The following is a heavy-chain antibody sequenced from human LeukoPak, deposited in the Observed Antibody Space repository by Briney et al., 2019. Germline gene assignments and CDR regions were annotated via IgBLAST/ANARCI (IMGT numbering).Heavy chain of an antibody. CDR1: GFSFSSYW. CDR2: IKQDGSEK. D-gene: IGHD3-10*01. CDR3: ASYYYGSGSRLTPFDY. Sequence: GSLRLSCAASGFSFSSYWMSWVRQAPGKGLEWVANIKQDGSEKYYVASVKGRFTISRDNSKNTLYLQMNSLRAEDTAVYYCASYYYGSGSRLTPFDYWGQGTLVTVSS. V-gene: IGHV3-7*01. J-gene: IGHJ4*02.